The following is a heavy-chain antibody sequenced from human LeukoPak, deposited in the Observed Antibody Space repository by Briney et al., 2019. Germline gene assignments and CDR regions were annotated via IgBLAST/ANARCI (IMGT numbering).Heavy chain of an antibody. J-gene: IGHJ5*02. CDR2: INPNSGGT. D-gene: IGHD1-26*01. Sequence: ASVKVSCKASGYTFTGYYMHWVRQAPGQGLEWMGWINPNSGGTNYAQKFQGRVTMTRDTSISTAYMELSRLRSDDTAVYYCARLGHSGSYYSWFDPWGQGTLVTVSS. CDR3: ARLGHSGSYYSWFDP. V-gene: IGHV1-2*02. CDR1: GYTFTGYY.